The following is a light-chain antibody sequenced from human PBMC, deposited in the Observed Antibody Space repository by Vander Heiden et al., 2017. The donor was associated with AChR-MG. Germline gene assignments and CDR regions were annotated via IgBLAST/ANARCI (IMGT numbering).Light chain of an antibody. J-gene: IGKJ1*01. CDR2: WAS. CDR1: QTIFYSSNNKNY. Sequence: DIVMTQSPDSLAVSLGEKATIHCKSSQTIFYSSNNKNYLSWYQHKPGQPPKLLIYWASTRESGVPDRFSGSGSGTDFTLTISSLLAEDVAVYYCQQYYSGPQTFGQGTKVEIK. V-gene: IGKV4-1*01. CDR3: QQYYSGPQT.